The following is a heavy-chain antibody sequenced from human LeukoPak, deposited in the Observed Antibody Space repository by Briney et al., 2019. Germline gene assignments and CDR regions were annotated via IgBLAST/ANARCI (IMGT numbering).Heavy chain of an antibody. J-gene: IGHJ4*02. CDR2: IKQDGSEK. CDR3: TGNYYGSGSYADFDY. D-gene: IGHD3-10*01. V-gene: IGHV3-7*03. CDR1: GFTFSSYW. Sequence: GGSLRLSCAASGFTFSSYWMSWVRQAPGKGLEWVANIKQDGSEKYYVDSVKGRFTISRDNAKNSLYLQRNSLKTEDTAVYYCTGNYYGSGSYADFDYWGQGTLVTVSS.